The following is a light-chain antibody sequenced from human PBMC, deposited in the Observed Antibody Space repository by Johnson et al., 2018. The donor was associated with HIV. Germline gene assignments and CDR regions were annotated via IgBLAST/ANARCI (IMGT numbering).Light chain of an antibody. CDR2: ENN. Sequence: QSVLTQPPSVSAAPGQKVTISCSGSSSNIGNNYVSWYQQLPGTAPKVLIHENNKRPSGIPDRFSGSKSDTSATLGITGLQTGDEAEYYCGTWDSSLSAYVFGTGTKVTVL. CDR3: GTWDSSLSAYV. CDR1: SSNIGNNY. J-gene: IGLJ1*01. V-gene: IGLV1-51*02.